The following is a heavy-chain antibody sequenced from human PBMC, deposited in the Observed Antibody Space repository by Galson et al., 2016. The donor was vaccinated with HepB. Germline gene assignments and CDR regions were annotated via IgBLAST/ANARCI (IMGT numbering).Heavy chain of an antibody. Sequence: SVKVSCKASGYTFTSYYLHWVRQAPGQGLEWMGIINSSGGNTRYAQRFQGRVTMTRDTSTSTVYMELSSLRSVDTAVYYCARDQSRFKTYSDFWSGEVGPSPGYYFDYGGQGTLVTVSS. CDR2: INSSGGNT. D-gene: IGHD3-3*01. CDR3: ARDQSRFKTYSDFWSGEVGPSPGYYFDY. V-gene: IGHV1-46*01. J-gene: IGHJ4*02. CDR1: GYTFTSYY.